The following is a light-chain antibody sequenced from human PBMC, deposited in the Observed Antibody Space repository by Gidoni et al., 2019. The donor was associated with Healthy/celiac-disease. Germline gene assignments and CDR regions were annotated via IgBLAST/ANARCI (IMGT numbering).Light chain of an antibody. J-gene: IGLJ2*01. V-gene: IGLV1-51*01. CDR3: GTWDSSLSAVV. CDR2: DNN. CDR1: SSNIGNNY. Sequence: QSVLTQPPSVSAAPGHKVTISCSGSSSNIGNNYVSWYQQRPGTAPKLLIYDNNKRPSGIPDRFSGSKSGTSATLGITGLQTGDEADYYCGTWDSSLSAVVFGGGTKLTVL.